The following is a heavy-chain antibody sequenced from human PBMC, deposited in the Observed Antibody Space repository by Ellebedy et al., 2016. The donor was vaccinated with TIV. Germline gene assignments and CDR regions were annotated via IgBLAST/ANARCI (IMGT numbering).Heavy chain of an antibody. D-gene: IGHD6-19*01. Sequence: SQTLSLTCAVYGGSFSGYYWSWIRQPPGKGLEWIGEINHSGSTNYNPSLKSRVTISVDTSKNQFSLKLSSVTAADTAVYYCARDPIIAVAGTVDTDYWGQGTLVTVSS. CDR2: INHSGST. CDR3: ARDPIIAVAGTVDTDY. V-gene: IGHV4-34*01. CDR1: GGSFSGYY. J-gene: IGHJ4*02.